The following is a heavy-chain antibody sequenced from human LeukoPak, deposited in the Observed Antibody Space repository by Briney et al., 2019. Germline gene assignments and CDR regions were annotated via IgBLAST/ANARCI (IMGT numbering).Heavy chain of an antibody. D-gene: IGHD3-9*01. CDR1: GGSISSYY. CDR2: MYYSGST. V-gene: IGHV4-59*01. Sequence: KTSETLSLTCTVSGGSISSYYWSWIRQPPGKELEWIGSMYYSGSTNYNPSLKSRVTISVDTSKNQFSLKLSSVTAADTAVYYCARGYFAWYFDLWGRGTLVTVSS. CDR3: ARGYFAWYFDL. J-gene: IGHJ2*01.